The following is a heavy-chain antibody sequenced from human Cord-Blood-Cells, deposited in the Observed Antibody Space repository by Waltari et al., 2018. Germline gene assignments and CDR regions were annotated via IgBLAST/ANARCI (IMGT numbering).Heavy chain of an antibody. J-gene: IGHJ3*01. CDR1: GGSISSSSYY. Sequence: QLQLQESGSGLVKPSETLSLTCTVSGGSISSSSYYWGWLRQPPGQGLEWLGSIDYSGTSFGDPTLKSRVTISVDTSKNQFSLTLSSVTAAYTAVYYCAREVYKGYSSSSYAFNVCGQGTMGTVSS. CDR2: IDYSGTS. CDR3: AREVYKGYSSSSYAFNV. D-gene: IGHD6-6*01. V-gene: IGHV4-39*01.